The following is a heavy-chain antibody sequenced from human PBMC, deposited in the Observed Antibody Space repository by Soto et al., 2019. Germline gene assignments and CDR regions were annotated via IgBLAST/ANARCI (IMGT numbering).Heavy chain of an antibody. D-gene: IGHD2-21*02. J-gene: IGHJ4*02. Sequence: EVQLVETGGGSVQPGGSLRLSCAASVFTLRNYEMNWVRQAPGKGLEWISKISGSNNNIYYADSVRGRFTISRDNAKNSLYLQMNSLRAEDTAIYYCASERLCGADCYFFDNWGQGTQVTVSS. V-gene: IGHV3-48*03. CDR3: ASERLCGADCYFFDN. CDR2: ISGSNNNI. CDR1: VFTLRNYE.